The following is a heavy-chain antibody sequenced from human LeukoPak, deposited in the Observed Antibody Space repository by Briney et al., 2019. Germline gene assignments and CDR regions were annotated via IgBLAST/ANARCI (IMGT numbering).Heavy chain of an antibody. V-gene: IGHV1-8*01. Sequence: ASVKVSCKASGYTFTSYDINWVRQATGQGFEWVGWMNPNSGNTGYAQKFQGRVTMTRNTSISTAYMELSSLRSEDTAVYYCARGRGWLPQNDYWGQGTLVTVSS. CDR2: MNPNSGNT. J-gene: IGHJ4*02. CDR3: ARGRGWLPQNDY. CDR1: GYTFTSYD. D-gene: IGHD5-24*01.